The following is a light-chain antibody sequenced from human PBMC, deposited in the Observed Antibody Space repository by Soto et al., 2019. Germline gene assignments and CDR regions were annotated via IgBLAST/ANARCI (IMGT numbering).Light chain of an antibody. CDR3: QHFGSSPPVI. V-gene: IGKV3-20*01. Sequence: EIALTQSPGTLSLFPGESATLSCRVSQTTSPKYVAWYQQRRGLAPRLLVYGASKRAAGIPDRFRGSGSGSEFSLTISGLEPEDFAVYFCQHFGSSPPVIFGQGTRLDVK. CDR1: QTTSPKY. CDR2: GAS. J-gene: IGKJ5*01.